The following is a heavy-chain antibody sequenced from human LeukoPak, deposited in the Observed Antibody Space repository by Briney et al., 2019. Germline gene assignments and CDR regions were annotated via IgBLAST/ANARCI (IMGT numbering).Heavy chain of an antibody. V-gene: IGHV3-30*18. J-gene: IGHJ3*02. CDR1: GFTFSSYA. Sequence: PGGSLRLSCAASGFTFSSYAMHWVRQAPGKGLEWVAVISYDGSNKYYADSVKGRFTISRDNSKNTLYLQMNSLRAEDTAVYYCAKNFYYDSSGGDIWGQGTMVTVSS. CDR3: AKNFYYDSSGGDI. D-gene: IGHD3-22*01. CDR2: ISYDGSNK.